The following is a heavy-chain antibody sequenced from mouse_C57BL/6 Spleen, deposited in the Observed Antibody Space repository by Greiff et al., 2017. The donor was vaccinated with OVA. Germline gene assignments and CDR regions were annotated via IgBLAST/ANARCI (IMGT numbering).Heavy chain of an antibody. CDR1: GYSFTDYN. CDR3: ARSDYYGSSWDY. D-gene: IGHD1-1*01. CDR2: INPNYGTT. V-gene: IGHV1-39*01. Sequence: EVKLVESGPELVKPGASVKISCKASGYSFTDYNMNWVKQSNGKSLEWIGVINPNYGTTSYNQKFKGKATLTVDQSSSTAYMQLNSLTSEDSAVYYCARSDYYGSSWDYWGQGTTLTVSS. J-gene: IGHJ2*01.